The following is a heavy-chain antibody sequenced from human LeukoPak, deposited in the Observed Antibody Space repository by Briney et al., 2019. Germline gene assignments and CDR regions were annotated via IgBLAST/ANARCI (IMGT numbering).Heavy chain of an antibody. J-gene: IGHJ3*02. CDR2: ISSSSSYI. V-gene: IGHV3-21*01. Sequence: PGGSLRLSCAASGFTFSSYSMNWVRQAPGKGLELVSSISSSSSYIYYADSVKGRFTISRNNAKNSLYLQMNSLRAEDTAVYYCARVREYSSPVWAFDIWGQGTMVTVSS. D-gene: IGHD5-18*01. CDR3: ARVREYSSPVWAFDI. CDR1: GFTFSSYS.